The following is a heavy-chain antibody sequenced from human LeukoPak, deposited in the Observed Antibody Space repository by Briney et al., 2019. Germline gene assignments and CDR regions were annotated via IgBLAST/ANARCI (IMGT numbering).Heavy chain of an antibody. CDR3: APYEGIGAR. CDR1: GFSFSSYW. CDR2: ISSDGSGT. J-gene: IGHJ4*02. V-gene: IGHV3-74*01. Sequence: GGSLRLSCAASGFSFSSYWMHWVRQAPGKGLVWVSRISSDGSGTASADSVEGRFTISRDNAKNTLYLQMNTLRAEDTAVYYCAPYEGIGARGGQGTLVTVSS. D-gene: IGHD3-10*01.